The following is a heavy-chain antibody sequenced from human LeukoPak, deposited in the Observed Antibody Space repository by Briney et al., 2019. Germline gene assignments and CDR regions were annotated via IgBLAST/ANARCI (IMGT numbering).Heavy chain of an antibody. CDR1: GYTFTDYY. D-gene: IGHD2-21*01. Sequence: WASVKVSCKASGYTFTDYYIHWVRQAPGQGLEWVGWINPNSGATNYAQKFHGRVTMASDTSIRTAYMDLNRVGPDDTAVYYCARRPYFRGAFDIWGQGTMVTVSS. J-gene: IGHJ3*02. V-gene: IGHV1-2*02. CDR2: INPNSGAT. CDR3: ARRPYFRGAFDI.